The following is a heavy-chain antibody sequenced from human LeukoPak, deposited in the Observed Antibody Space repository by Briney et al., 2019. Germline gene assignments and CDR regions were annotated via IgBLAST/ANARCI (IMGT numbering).Heavy chain of an antibody. CDR3: ARHGEWSTVDY. J-gene: IGHJ4*02. D-gene: IGHD3-3*01. V-gene: IGHV4-38-2*01. Sequence: SETLSLTCAVSGYSISSGYCWGWIRQPPGKGLEWIGSIYHSGSTYYNPSLKSRVTISVDTSKNQFSLELSSVTAADTAVYYCARHGEWSTVDYWGQGTLVTVSS. CDR2: IYHSGST. CDR1: GYSISSGYC.